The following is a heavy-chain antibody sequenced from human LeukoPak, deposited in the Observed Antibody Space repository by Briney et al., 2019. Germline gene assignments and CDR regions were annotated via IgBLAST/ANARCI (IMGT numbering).Heavy chain of an antibody. V-gene: IGHV3-23*01. J-gene: IGHJ4*02. CDR2: ISGSGFT. CDR1: GFTFSSYA. Sequence: GGSLRLSCAGSGFTFSSYAMGWVRQAPGKGLEWVSDISGSGFTSYADSVKGRSSIFRDNSKNTLYLQMNRLRDEDTALYYCAKYRDYHFDFWGQGTLVTVSS. D-gene: IGHD4-17*01. CDR3: AKYRDYHFDF.